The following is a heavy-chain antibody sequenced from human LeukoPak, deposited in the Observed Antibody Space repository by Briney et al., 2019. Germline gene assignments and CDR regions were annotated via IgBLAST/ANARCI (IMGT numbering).Heavy chain of an antibody. CDR1: GGSISSYY. Sequence: PSETLSLTRTVSGGSISSYYWSWIRQPPGKGLEWIGYIYYSGSTNYNPSLKSRVTISVDTSKNQFSLKLSSVTAADTAVYYCARIVVVPAARVYYYMDVWGKGTTVTVSS. CDR3: ARIVVVPAARVYYYMDV. J-gene: IGHJ6*03. D-gene: IGHD2-2*01. V-gene: IGHV4-59*01. CDR2: IYYSGST.